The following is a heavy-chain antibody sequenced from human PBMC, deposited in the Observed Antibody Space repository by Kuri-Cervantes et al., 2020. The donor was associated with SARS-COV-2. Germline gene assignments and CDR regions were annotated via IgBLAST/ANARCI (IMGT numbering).Heavy chain of an antibody. V-gene: IGHV3-48*04. CDR2: ISSSSTI. D-gene: IGHD4-11*01. CDR1: GFTFSSYS. Sequence: GESLKISCAASGFTFSSYSMNWVRQAPGKGLEWVSYISSSSTIYYADSVKGRFTISRDNAKNSLYLQMNSLRAEDTAVYYCARDSNHYGGWFDPWGQGTLVTVSS. CDR3: ARDSNHYGGWFDP. J-gene: IGHJ5*02.